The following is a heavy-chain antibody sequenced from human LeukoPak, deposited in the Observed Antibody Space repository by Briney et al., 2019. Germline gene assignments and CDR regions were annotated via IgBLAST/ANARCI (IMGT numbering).Heavy chain of an antibody. CDR2: ISWNGGNI. CDR1: GFTFRDYA. V-gene: IGHV3-9*01. J-gene: IGHJ4*02. Sequence: PGGSLRLSCAASGFTFRDYAMHWVRLPPGKGLEWVSGISWNGGNINYADSVKGRFTISRDTSKNSLYLQMNSLRAQDTALYYCAFEFKGQARTTAFDHGGQGTLVTVSS. CDR3: AFEFKGQARTTAFDH. D-gene: IGHD1-7*01.